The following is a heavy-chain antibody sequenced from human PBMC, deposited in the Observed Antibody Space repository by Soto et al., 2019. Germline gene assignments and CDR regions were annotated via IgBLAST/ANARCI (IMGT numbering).Heavy chain of an antibody. Sequence: QVQLQESGPGLVKPSETLSLTCTVSGGSISSYYWSWIRQPPGKGLEWIGYIYYSGSTNYNPSLKSRVTTSVDTSKNQFSLKLSPGTAADTAVYYCARGGEDCSSTSCYFRYYYMDVWGKGTTVTVSS. CDR2: IYYSGST. J-gene: IGHJ6*03. CDR1: GGSISSYY. D-gene: IGHD2-2*01. CDR3: ARGGEDCSSTSCYFRYYYMDV. V-gene: IGHV4-59*01.